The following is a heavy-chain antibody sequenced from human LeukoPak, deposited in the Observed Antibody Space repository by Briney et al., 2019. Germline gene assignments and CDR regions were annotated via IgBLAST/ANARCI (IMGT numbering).Heavy chain of an antibody. Sequence: SVKVSCKASGGTFSSYAISWVRQAPGQGLEWTGGIIPIFGTANYAQKFQGRVTITADESTSTAYMELSSLRSEDTAVYYCASISATFNEGFDYWGQGTLVTVSS. V-gene: IGHV1-69*13. CDR2: IIPIFGTA. CDR3: ASISATFNEGFDY. D-gene: IGHD3-16*01. CDR1: GGTFSSYA. J-gene: IGHJ4*02.